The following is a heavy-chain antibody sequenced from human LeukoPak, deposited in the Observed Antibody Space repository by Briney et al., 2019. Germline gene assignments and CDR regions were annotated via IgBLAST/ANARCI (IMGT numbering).Heavy chain of an antibody. D-gene: IGHD6-13*01. CDR1: DYNH. V-gene: IGHV4-34*12. J-gene: IGHJ5*02. CDR3: ARGPAAVHP. CDR2: ILHTGSI. Sequence: SETLSLTCAVSDYNHWIWIRQPPGQALEWIVEILHTGSINYNPSFKSRVSISIDTSKNQVFLRLTSVTAADTAVYYCARGPAAVHPWGQGTLVTVSS.